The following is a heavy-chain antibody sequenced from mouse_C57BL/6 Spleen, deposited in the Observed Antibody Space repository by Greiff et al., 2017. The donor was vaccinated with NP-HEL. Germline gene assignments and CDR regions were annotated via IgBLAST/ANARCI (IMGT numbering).Heavy chain of an antibody. Sequence: LVKPGASVKISCKASGYTFTDYYMNWVKQSHGKSLEWIGDINPNNGGTSYNQKFKGKATLTVDKSSSTAYMELRSLTSEDSAVYYCAREGYDGYPYAMDYWGQGTSVTVSS. J-gene: IGHJ4*01. CDR3: AREGYDGYPYAMDY. V-gene: IGHV1-26*01. CDR1: GYTFTDYY. D-gene: IGHD2-3*01. CDR2: INPNNGGT.